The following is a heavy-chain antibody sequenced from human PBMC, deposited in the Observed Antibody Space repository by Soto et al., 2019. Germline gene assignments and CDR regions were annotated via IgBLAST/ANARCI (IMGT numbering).Heavy chain of an antibody. CDR2: IYSGGST. CDR3: ARDTYYYDSSGQPY. D-gene: IGHD3-22*01. Sequence: EVQLVESGGGLIQPGGSLRVSCAASGFTVSRSYMSWVRQAPGKGLEWVSVIYSGGSTNYSDSVKGRFTISRDNSKTTLYIQMNSRRVEDTAVYYCARDTYYYDSSGQPYWGQGTLVTVSS. J-gene: IGHJ4*02. V-gene: IGHV3-53*01. CDR1: GFTVSRSY.